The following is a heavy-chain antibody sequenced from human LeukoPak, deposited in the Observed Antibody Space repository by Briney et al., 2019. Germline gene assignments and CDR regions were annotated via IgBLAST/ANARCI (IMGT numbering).Heavy chain of an antibody. Sequence: GASVKVSCKASGSAGYAIAWVRQAPGQGLEWMGEIIPIYNTPNYAQKFQGRVTITADDSTSTAYMELSSLRSEDTAIYYCAGANREWELSNEGGFEDWGQGTLVTVST. J-gene: IGHJ4*02. CDR3: AGANREWELSNEGGFED. CDR1: GSAGYA. V-gene: IGHV1-69*13. CDR2: IIPIYNTP. D-gene: IGHD1-26*01.